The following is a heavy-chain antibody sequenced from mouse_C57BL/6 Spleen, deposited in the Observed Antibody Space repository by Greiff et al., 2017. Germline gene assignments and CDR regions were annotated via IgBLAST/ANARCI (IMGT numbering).Heavy chain of an antibody. CDR2: IYPGDGDT. Sequence: QVQLQQSGPELVKPGASVKISCKASGYAFSSSWMNWVKQRPGKGLEWIGRIYPGDGDTNYNGKFKGKATLTADKSSSTAYMQLSSLTSEDSAVYFCARYYFDYWGQGTTLTVSS. J-gene: IGHJ2*01. V-gene: IGHV1-82*01. CDR1: GYAFSSSW. CDR3: ARYYFDY.